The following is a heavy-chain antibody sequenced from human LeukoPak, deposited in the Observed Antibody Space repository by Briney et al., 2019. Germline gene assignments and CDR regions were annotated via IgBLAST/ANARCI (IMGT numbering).Heavy chain of an antibody. CDR3: ARGGYYDSSGDAFDI. J-gene: IGHJ3*02. CDR1: GFTFSSYE. CDR2: ISSSGSTI. Sequence: PGGSLRLSCAXSGFTFSSYEMNWVRQAPGKGLEGVSYISSSGSTIYYADSVKGRFTISRDNAKNSLYLQMNSLRAEDTAVYYCARGGYYDSSGDAFDIWGQGTMVTVSS. D-gene: IGHD3-22*01. V-gene: IGHV3-48*03.